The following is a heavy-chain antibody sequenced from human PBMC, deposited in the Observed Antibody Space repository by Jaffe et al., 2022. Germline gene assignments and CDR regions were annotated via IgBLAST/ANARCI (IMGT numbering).Heavy chain of an antibody. Sequence: EVQLVESGGGLVQPGRSLRLSCAASGFTFDDYAMHWVRQAPGKGLEWVSGISWNSGSIGYADSVKGRFTISRDNAKNSLYLQMNSLRAEDTALYYCAKDPFSGSSRPRYFDYWGQGTLVTVSS. J-gene: IGHJ4*02. D-gene: IGHD6-6*01. CDR1: GFTFDDYA. CDR2: ISWNSGSI. V-gene: IGHV3-9*01. CDR3: AKDPFSGSSRPRYFDY.